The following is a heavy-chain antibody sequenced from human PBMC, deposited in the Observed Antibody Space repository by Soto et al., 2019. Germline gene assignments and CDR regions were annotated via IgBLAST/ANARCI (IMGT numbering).Heavy chain of an antibody. V-gene: IGHV1-46*01. Sequence: ASVKVSCKASGYAFASYYIHWVRQAPGQSLEWMGVIDPANGGTTYAQKFQGRITMTRDTSTSTVHVDLVSLGFEDTAIYFCTRKYYFDYWGQGTLVTVSS. CDR1: GYAFASYY. D-gene: IGHD3-10*01. CDR3: TRKYYFDY. J-gene: IGHJ4*02. CDR2: IDPANGGT.